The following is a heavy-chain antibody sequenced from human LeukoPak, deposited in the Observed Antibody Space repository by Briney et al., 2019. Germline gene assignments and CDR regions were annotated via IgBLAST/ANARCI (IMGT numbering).Heavy chain of an antibody. CDR3: ASHGGGSYQGFDY. CDR2: ISSSSSYI. CDR1: GFTFSSYS. D-gene: IGHD1-26*01. J-gene: IGHJ4*02. Sequence: KPGGSLRLSCAASGFTFSSYSMNWVRQAPGKGLEWVSSISSSSSYIYYADSVKGRFTISRDNAKNSLYLQMNSLRAEDTAVYYCASHGGGSYQGFDYWGQGTLVTVSS. V-gene: IGHV3-21*01.